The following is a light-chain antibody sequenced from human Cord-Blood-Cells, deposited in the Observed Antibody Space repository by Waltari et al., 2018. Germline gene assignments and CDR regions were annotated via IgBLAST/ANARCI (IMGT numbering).Light chain of an antibody. V-gene: IGLV2-14*03. J-gene: IGLJ3*02. CDR3: SPYTSRSTWV. CDR2: DVS. Sequence: QSALTQPASVSGSPGQSITISCTGTSSDVGGYNYVSWYQQHPAKAPKLMIYDVSNRPSGVSNRVPSSNSGTTASLTISGLQAEDEADYYCSPYTSRSTWVFGAGTKLTVL. CDR1: SSDVGGYNY.